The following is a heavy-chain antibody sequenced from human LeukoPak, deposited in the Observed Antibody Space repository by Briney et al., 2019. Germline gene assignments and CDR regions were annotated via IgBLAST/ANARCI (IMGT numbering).Heavy chain of an antibody. Sequence: GASVNVSCKASGYTFTSDGISWVRQAPGQGLEWMGWISAYNGNTNYAQKLQGRVTMTTDTSTSTSYMELRSLRSDATPVYYCARVGDITLIDLDYWGQGTLVTDSS. V-gene: IGHV1-18*01. D-gene: IGHD3-22*01. CDR2: ISAYNGNT. J-gene: IGHJ4*02. CDR1: GYTFTSDG. CDR3: ARVGDITLIDLDY.